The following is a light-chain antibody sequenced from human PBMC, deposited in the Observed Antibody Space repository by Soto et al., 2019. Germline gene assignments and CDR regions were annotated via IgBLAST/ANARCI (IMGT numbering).Light chain of an antibody. CDR1: SSDIGSYHL. CDR3: CSYAGSNWGYV. Sequence: QSALTQPAYVSGSPGQSITISCTGTSSDIGSYHLVSWYQHHSGKAPKLIIYKVSQWPSGVSDRFSASKSGSTASLTISGLQAEDEADYYCCSYAGSNWGYVFGTGTKLTVL. J-gene: IGLJ1*01. V-gene: IGLV2-23*02. CDR2: KVS.